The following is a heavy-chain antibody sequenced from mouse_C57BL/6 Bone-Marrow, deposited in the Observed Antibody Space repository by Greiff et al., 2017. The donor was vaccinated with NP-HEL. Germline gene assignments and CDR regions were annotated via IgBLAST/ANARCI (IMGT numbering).Heavy chain of an antibody. CDR1: GYTFTEYT. CDR2: FYPGSGSI. J-gene: IGHJ3*01. V-gene: IGHV1-62-2*01. Sequence: QVQLQQSGAELVKPGASVKLSCKASGYTFTEYTIHWVKQRSGQGLEWIGWFYPGSGSIKYNEKFKDKATLTADKSSSTVYMELSRLTSEDSAFYFCARHAPPYYYGSTWFAYWGQGTLVTVSA. D-gene: IGHD1-1*01. CDR3: ARHAPPYYYGSTWFAY.